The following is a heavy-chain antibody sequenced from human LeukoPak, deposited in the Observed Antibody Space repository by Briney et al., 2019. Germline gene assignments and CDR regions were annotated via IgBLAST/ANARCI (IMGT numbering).Heavy chain of an antibody. CDR2: ISSSGSTI. CDR3: AREYSSSWYPYFDY. CDR1: GFTFSSYE. Sequence: PGGSLRLCCAASGFTFSSYEMNWVRQAPGKGLEWVSYISSSGSTIYYADSVKGRFAISRDNAKNSLYLQTNSLRAEDTAVYYCAREYSSSWYPYFDYWGQGTLVTVSS. J-gene: IGHJ4*02. V-gene: IGHV3-48*03. D-gene: IGHD6-13*01.